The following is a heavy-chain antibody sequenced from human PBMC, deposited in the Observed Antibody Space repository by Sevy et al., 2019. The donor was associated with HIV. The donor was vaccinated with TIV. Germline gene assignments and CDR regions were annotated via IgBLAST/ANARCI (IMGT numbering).Heavy chain of an antibody. Sequence: GGSLRLSCEASGFTVSGNYMAWVRPAPGKGLEWVSLIDSGVSTYYADSVKGRLTISRDNGTNTLYLQMNPLRAEDTAVYFCARDRYYDASGYYYYYYGMDVWGQGTTVTVSS. CDR3: ARDRYYDASGYYYYYYGMDV. CDR2: IDSGVST. V-gene: IGHV3-66*01. J-gene: IGHJ6*02. CDR1: GFTVSGNY. D-gene: IGHD3-22*01.